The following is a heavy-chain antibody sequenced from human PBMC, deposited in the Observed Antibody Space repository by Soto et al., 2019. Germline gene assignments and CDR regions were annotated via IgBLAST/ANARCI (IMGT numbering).Heavy chain of an antibody. CDR1: GFTFSSFA. D-gene: IGHD3-16*01. CDR3: AKGGIFDYVWGSYSYYGMDV. V-gene: IGHV3-23*01. J-gene: IGHJ6*02. Sequence: PGGSLRLSCAASGFTFSSFAMSWVRQAPGKGLEWVSAISGSGGSTYYADSVKGRFTISRDNSKNTLYLQMNSLRAEDTAVYYCAKGGIFDYVWGSYSYYGMDVWGQENTVTVSS. CDR2: ISGSGGST.